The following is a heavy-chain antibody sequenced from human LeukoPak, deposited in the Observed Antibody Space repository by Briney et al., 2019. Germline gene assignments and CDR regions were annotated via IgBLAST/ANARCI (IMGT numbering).Heavy chain of an antibody. V-gene: IGHV3-23*01. Sequence: GGSLRLSCAASGFTFSSYAMSWVRQAPGKGLEGVSGINGSGAKTYYADSVKGRFTISRDNSKNTLYLQMNSLRAEDTAVYYCAKVLYCSDGSCPWGQGTLVTVSS. CDR2: INGSGAKT. J-gene: IGHJ5*02. CDR3: AKVLYCSDGSCP. D-gene: IGHD2-15*01. CDR1: GFTFSSYA.